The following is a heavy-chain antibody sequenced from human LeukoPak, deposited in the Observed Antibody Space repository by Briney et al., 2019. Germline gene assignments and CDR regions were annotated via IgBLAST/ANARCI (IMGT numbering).Heavy chain of an antibody. V-gene: IGHV3-15*01. CDR3: TTTGVDYYFDY. J-gene: IGHJ4*02. CDR1: GFTFTKYW. Sequence: GDSLRLSCAASGFTFTKYWMTWVRQAPGKGLEWVGRIKSKTDGGTTNYAAPVKGRFTISRDDSKNTLYLQMNSLKTEDTAVYYCTTTGVDYYFDYWGQGTLVTVSS. D-gene: IGHD1-14*01. CDR2: IKSKTDGGTT.